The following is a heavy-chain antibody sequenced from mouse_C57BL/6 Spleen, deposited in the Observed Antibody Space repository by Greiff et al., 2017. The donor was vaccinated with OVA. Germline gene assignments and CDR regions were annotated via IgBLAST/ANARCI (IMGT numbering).Heavy chain of an antibody. J-gene: IGHJ3*01. CDR1: GYTFTGYW. D-gene: IGHD2-3*01. CDR3: ARMEIYDGYAWLAY. Sequence: VQLQQSGAELMKPGASVKLSCKATGYTFTGYWIEWVKQRPGHGLEWIGEILPGDGSTNYNGKFKGKATFTADTSSTTAYMQLSSLTTEDAAIYYCARMEIYDGYAWLAYWGQGTLVTVSA. V-gene: IGHV1-9*01. CDR2: ILPGDGST.